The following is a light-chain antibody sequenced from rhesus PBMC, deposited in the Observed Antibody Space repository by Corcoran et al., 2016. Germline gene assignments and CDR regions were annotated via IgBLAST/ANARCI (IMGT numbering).Light chain of an antibody. V-gene: IGKV3-10*01. CDR3: YQHSSGYS. CDR2: GAS. J-gene: IGKJ2*01. CDR1: QSVSSY. Sequence: QVILTQSPATLSLSPGERATLSCRASQSVSSYLAWYQQKPGQAPRLLIYGASCRATGIPDRSIVSGSGTDFTLTINSLEPEDVGVYNCYQHSSGYSFGQETKVEIK.